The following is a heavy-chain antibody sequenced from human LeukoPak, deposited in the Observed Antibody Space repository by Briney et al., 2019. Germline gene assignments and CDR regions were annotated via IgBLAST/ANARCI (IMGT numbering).Heavy chain of an antibody. V-gene: IGHV1-8*01. J-gene: IGHJ5*02. CDR3: ARSIVLINWFDP. Sequence: ASVKVSCKASGYTFTSYGINWVRQATGQGLEWMGWMNPNSGNTGYAQKFQGRVTMTRNTSISTAYMELSSLRSEDTAVYYCARSIVLINWFDPWGQGTLVTVSS. CDR1: GYTFTSYG. CDR2: MNPNSGNT. D-gene: IGHD2-8*01.